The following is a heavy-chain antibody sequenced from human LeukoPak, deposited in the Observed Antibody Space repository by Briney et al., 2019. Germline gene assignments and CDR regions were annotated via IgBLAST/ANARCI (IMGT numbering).Heavy chain of an antibody. CDR1: GGSVNRDSYY. J-gene: IGHJ4*02. D-gene: IGHD3-10*01. Sequence: PSETLSLTCTVSGGSVNRDSYYWSWIRQPPGKGLEWIGYVYYTGSTNYNPSLESRVTISVDTSRNQFSLELSSVSAADTAIYYCARVTQTDWGVIHYWGQGTLVTVAS. V-gene: IGHV4-61*01. CDR3: ARVTQTDWGVIHY. CDR2: VYYTGST.